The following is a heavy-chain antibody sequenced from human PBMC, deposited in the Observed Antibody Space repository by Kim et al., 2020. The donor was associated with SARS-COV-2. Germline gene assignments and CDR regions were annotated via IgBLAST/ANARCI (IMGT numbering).Heavy chain of an antibody. CDR3: AKDPYSSGWYDY. Sequence: GGSLRLSCAASGSTFSSYAMSWVRQAPGKGLEWVSAISGSGGSTYYADSVKRRFTISRDNSKNTLYLQMNSLRAEDMAVYYCAKDPYSSGWYDYWGQGTLVTVSS. V-gene: IGHV3-23*01. J-gene: IGHJ4*02. CDR1: GSTFSSYA. CDR2: ISGSGGST. D-gene: IGHD6-19*01.